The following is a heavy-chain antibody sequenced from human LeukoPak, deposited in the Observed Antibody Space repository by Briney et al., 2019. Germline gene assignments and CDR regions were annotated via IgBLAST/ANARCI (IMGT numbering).Heavy chain of an antibody. V-gene: IGHV1-8*03. Sequence: ASVKVSCKASGYTFTSYDINWVRQATGQGLEWMGWMNPNSGNTGYAQKFQGRVTITRNTSISTAYMELSSLRSEDTAVYYCASRYCSSATCLLDVWGQGTTVTVSS. D-gene: IGHD2-2*01. J-gene: IGHJ6*02. CDR3: ASRYCSSATCLLDV. CDR1: GYTFTSYD. CDR2: MNPNSGNT.